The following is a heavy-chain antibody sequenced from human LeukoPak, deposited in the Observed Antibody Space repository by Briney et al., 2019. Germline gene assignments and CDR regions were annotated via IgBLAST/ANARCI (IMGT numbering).Heavy chain of an antibody. CDR3: ARGRNIEMTTMSGGSDY. V-gene: IGHV1-2*02. CDR1: GYTFTDYY. J-gene: IGHJ4*02. CDR2: LNANSCDT. Sequence: ASVKVSCKASGYTFTDYYMHWVRQAPGQGLEWMGWLNANSCDTNYAQKFQGRVSMTRDTSISTAYMDLSDLRSDDTAVYYCARGRNIEMTTMSGGSDYWGQGTLVTVSS. D-gene: IGHD5-24*01.